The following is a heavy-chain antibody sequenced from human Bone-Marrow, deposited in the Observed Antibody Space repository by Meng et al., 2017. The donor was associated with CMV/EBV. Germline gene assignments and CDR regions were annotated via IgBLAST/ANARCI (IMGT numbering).Heavy chain of an antibody. CDR2: IIPIFGTA. CDR3: ASQPIRLGRFDY. J-gene: IGHJ4*02. CDR1: GGTFSSYA. Sequence: SVKVFCKASGGTFSSYAISWVRQAPGQGLEWMGGIIPIFGTANYAQKFQGRVTITTDESTSTAYMELSSLRSEDTAVYYCASQPIRLGRFDYWGQGTLVTVSS. D-gene: IGHD4-11*01. V-gene: IGHV1-69*05.